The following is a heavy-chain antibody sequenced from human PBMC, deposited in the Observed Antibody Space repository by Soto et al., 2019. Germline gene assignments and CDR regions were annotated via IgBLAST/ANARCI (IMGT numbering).Heavy chain of an antibody. Sequence: EVQLVESGGGLVQPGGSLRLSCAASGFTFSPHAMSWVRHAPGKGLEWIAYMSGSGTTIYYADSVKGRFTISRDNARNSLSLQMNSLRDEDTGVYYCARVMLVDLLFSDWYFDHWGRGTLVTVSS. CDR1: GFTFSPHA. V-gene: IGHV3-48*02. CDR3: ARVMLVDLLFSDWYFDH. D-gene: IGHD3-10*01. CDR2: MSGSGTTI. J-gene: IGHJ2*01.